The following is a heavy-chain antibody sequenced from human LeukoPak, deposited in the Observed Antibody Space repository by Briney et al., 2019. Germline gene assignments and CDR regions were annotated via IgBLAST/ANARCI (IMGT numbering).Heavy chain of an antibody. CDR1: GGSISSSSYY. J-gene: IGHJ5*02. D-gene: IGHD3-10*01. CDR2: IYYSGST. CDR3: ARHDYKTTMVRGVITAPWLDP. V-gene: IGHV4-39*01. Sequence: SETLSLTCTVSGGSISSSSYYWGWIRQPPGKGREWIGSIYYSGSTYYNPSLKSRVTISVDTSKNQFSLKLSSVTAADTAVYYCARHDYKTTMVRGVITAPWLDPWGQGTLVTVSS.